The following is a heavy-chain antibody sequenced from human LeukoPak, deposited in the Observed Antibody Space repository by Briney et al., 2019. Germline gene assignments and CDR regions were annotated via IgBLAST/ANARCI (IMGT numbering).Heavy chain of an antibody. V-gene: IGHV3-21*01. CDR1: GFTFSSYS. D-gene: IGHD3-22*01. CDR3: ARGPERVGAYYDSSGYRGWNWFDP. J-gene: IGHJ5*02. Sequence: PGGSLRLSCAASGFTFSSYSMNWVRQAPGKGLEWVSSISSISSYIYYAYSVNGRFTISRENDKNSLYLKMNSLRAEDTAVYYCARGPERVGAYYDSSGYRGWNWFDPWGQGTLVTVSS. CDR2: ISSISSYI.